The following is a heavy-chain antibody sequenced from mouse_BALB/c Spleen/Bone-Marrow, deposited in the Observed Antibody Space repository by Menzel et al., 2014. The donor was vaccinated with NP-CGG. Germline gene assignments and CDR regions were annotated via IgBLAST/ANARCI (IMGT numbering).Heavy chain of an antibody. D-gene: IGHD1-1*01. CDR3: ARDYGRTAWFAY. J-gene: IGHJ3*01. CDR2: IDPANGNT. Sequence: VQLQQSGAELVKPGASVKLSYTASGFNIKDTYIHWVKQRPEQGLEWIGGIDPANGNTIYDPKFQGKATITADTSSNTAYLQLSSLTSEDTAVYYCARDYGRTAWFAYWGQGTLVTVSA. CDR1: GFNIKDTY. V-gene: IGHV14-3*02.